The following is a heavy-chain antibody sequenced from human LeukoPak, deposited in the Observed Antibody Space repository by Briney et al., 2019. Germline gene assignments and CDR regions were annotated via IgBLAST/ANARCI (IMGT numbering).Heavy chain of an antibody. CDR3: ARGGLTWTF. Sequence: SETLSLTCAVYGGSFNNYYWSWIRQPPGKGLEWIGEINHSGSTNYNPSLKSRVTMSVDTSKNQFSLKLSSVTAADTAVYYCARGGLTWTFWGQGTLVTVSS. V-gene: IGHV4-34*01. J-gene: IGHJ4*02. CDR1: GGSFNNYY. D-gene: IGHD3/OR15-3a*01. CDR2: INHSGST.